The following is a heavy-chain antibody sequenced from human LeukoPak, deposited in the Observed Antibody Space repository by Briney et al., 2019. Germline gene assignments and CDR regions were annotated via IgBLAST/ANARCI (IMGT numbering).Heavy chain of an antibody. V-gene: IGHV3-74*01. D-gene: IGHD6-13*01. CDR1: GFTFSSYW. CDR3: AREEYSSSWYPFDY. Sequence: PGGSLRLSCAASGFTFSSYWMHWVRQAPGKGLVWVSRINSDGSSTSYADSVKGRFTISRDNAKNTLYLQMNSLRAEDTAVYYCAREEYSSSWYPFDYWGQGTLVTVSS. CDR2: INSDGSST. J-gene: IGHJ4*02.